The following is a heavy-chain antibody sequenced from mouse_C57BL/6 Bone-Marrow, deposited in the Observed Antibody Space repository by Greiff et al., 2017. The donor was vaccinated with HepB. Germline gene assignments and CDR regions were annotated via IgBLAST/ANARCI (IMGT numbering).Heavy chain of an antibody. CDR1: GYSITSGYY. CDR2: ISYDGSN. Sequence: EVQRVESGPGLVKPSQSLSLTCSVTGYSITSGYYWNWIRQFPGNKLEWMGYISYDGSNNYNPSLKNRISITRDTSKNQFFLKLNSVTTEDTATYYCARDMGGNYGYYAMDYWGQGTSVTVSS. V-gene: IGHV3-6*01. CDR3: ARDMGGNYGYYAMDY. D-gene: IGHD2-1*01. J-gene: IGHJ4*01.